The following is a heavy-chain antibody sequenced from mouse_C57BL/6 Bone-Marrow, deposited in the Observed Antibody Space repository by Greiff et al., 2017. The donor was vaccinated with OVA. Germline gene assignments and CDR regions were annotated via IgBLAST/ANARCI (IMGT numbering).Heavy chain of an antibody. CDR2: IYPGSGNT. CDR1: GYTFTDYY. Sequence: QVQLQQPGAELVRPGASVKLSCKASGYTFTDYYINWVKQRPGQGLEWIARIYPGSGNTYYNEKFKGKATLTAEKSSSTAYMQLSSLTSEDSAVYFCARADYYGSSPLDYWGQGTTLTVSS. V-gene: IGHV1-76*01. J-gene: IGHJ2*01. D-gene: IGHD1-1*01. CDR3: ARADYYGSSPLDY.